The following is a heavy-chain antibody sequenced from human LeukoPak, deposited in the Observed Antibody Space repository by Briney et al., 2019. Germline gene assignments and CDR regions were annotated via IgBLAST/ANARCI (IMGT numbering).Heavy chain of an antibody. CDR1: GYTFTSYA. CDR3: ATPTSYYYGSGSIFDY. Sequence: SVKVSCKASGYTFTSYAISWVRQAPGQGLEWMGRVIPILGIANYAQKFQGRVTITADKSTSTAYMELSSLRSEDTAVYYCATPTSYYYGSGSIFDYWGQGTLVTVSS. D-gene: IGHD3-10*01. J-gene: IGHJ4*02. V-gene: IGHV1-69*04. CDR2: VIPILGIA.